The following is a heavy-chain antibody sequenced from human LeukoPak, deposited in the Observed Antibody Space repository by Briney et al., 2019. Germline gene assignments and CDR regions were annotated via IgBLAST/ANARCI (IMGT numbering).Heavy chain of an antibody. V-gene: IGHV1-46*01. J-gene: IGHJ5*02. D-gene: IGHD4-23*01. CDR1: GYTFTSYY. CDR3: ARLSGGNSFRNWFDP. Sequence: ASVKVSCKASGYTFTSYYMHWVRQAPGQGLEWMGIINPSGGSTSYAQKFQGRVTMTRDMSTSTVYMELSSLRSEDTAVYYCARLSGGNSFRNWFDPWGQGTLVTVSS. CDR2: INPSGGST.